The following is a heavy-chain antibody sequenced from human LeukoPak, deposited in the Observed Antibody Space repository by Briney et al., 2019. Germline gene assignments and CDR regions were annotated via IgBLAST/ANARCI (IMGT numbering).Heavy chain of an antibody. J-gene: IGHJ6*03. Sequence: DPSETLSLTCDVNGGSLSGYYWTWIRQSPGKGLEWLGEIKYSGSTTYNPSLRRRVTMSVDSSKNQFSLRLSSVTAADTAVYYCARLFFAFGESYFYSYHMDVWGKGTTVIISS. V-gene: IGHV4-34*01. CDR3: ARLFFAFGESYFYSYHMDV. CDR1: GGSLSGYY. CDR2: IKYSGST. D-gene: IGHD3-10*01.